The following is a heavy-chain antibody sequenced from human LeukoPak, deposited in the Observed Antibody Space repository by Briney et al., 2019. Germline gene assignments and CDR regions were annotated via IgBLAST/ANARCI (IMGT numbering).Heavy chain of an antibody. CDR2: ISYDGSDK. J-gene: IGHJ4*02. CDR3: AKDNGHCSGGDCSSLGY. CDR1: GFSFIGFG. Sequence: GGSLRLSCAASGFSFIGFGFHWVRQAPGKGLEWVAVISYDGSDKYYADSVKGRFTISRDNSKNTLYLQMNSLRTEDTAVYYCAKDNGHCSGGDCSSLGYWGQGTLVAVSS. V-gene: IGHV3-30*18. D-gene: IGHD2-21*02.